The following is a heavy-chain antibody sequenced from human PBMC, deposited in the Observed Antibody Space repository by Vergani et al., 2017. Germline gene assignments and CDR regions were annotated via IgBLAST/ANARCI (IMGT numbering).Heavy chain of an antibody. V-gene: IGHV4-39*07. D-gene: IGHD6-13*01. J-gene: IGHJ4*02. Sequence: QLQLQESGPGLVKPSETLSLTCTVSGGSISSSSYYWGWIRQPPGKGLEWIGSIYYSGSTYYNPSLKSRVTISVDTSKNQFSLKLSSVTAADTAVYYCASSSSWYPTDDYWGQGTLVTVYS. CDR2: IYYSGST. CDR3: ASSSSWYPTDDY. CDR1: GGSISSSSYY.